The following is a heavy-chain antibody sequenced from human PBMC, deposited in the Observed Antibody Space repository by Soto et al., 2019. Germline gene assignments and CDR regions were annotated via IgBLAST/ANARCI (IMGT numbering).Heavy chain of an antibody. CDR1: SGSISSSSHY. Sequence: SETLSLPCTVSSGSISSSSHYWGWIRQPPGKGLEWIGSSYYSGSTYYNPSLKSRVTISVDTSKNQFSLKLSSVTAADTAVYYCARQRLGSSGWYNDYWGQGTRVTVAS. V-gene: IGHV4-39*01. CDR3: ARQRLGSSGWYNDY. CDR2: SYYSGST. D-gene: IGHD6-19*01. J-gene: IGHJ4*02.